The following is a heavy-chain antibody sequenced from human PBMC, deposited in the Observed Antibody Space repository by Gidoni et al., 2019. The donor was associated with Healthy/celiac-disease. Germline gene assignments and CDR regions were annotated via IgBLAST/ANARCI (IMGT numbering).Heavy chain of an antibody. D-gene: IGHD1-26*01. V-gene: IGHV4-39*01. J-gene: IGHJ6*02. CDR1: GGSISSSSYY. CDR2: IYCSGTT. Sequence: QLQLQASGPGLVKPSETLSLTCTVSGGSISSSSYYWGWIHQPPGKGLEWIGSIYCSGTTYYNQSLTSRVTISGDTSKTQFSLKLSSVTAADTAVYYCASIAHSGRYSPYYYYYGMDVWGQGTTVTVSS. CDR3: ASIAHSGRYSPYYYYYGMDV.